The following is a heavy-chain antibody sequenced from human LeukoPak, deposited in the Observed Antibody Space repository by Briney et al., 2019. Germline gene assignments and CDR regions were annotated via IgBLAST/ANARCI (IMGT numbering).Heavy chain of an antibody. CDR2: INPNSGGT. CDR3: ARDHGAAVVVPAAGGWFDP. D-gene: IGHD2-2*01. CDR1: GYTFTGYY. J-gene: IGHJ5*02. V-gene: IGHV1-2*02. Sequence: GASVKVSCKASGYTFTGYYMHWVRQAPGQGLEWMGWINPNSGGTNYAQKFQGRVTMTRDTSISTAYMELSRLRSDDTAVYYCARDHGAAVVVPAAGGWFDPWGQGTLVTVSS.